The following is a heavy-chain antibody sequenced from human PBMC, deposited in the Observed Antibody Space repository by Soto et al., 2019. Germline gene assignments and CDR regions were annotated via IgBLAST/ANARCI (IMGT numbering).Heavy chain of an antibody. Sequence: GGSLRLSCAASGFTFSSCGMHWVRQAPGKGLEWVAVIWYDGSNKYYADSVKGRFTISRDNSKNTLYLQMNSLRAEDTAVYYCAKVFRVGYCSGGSCYTSADYYYYYMDVWGKGTTVTVSS. V-gene: IGHV3-33*06. CDR3: AKVFRVGYCSGGSCYTSADYYYYYMDV. CDR1: GFTFSSCG. CDR2: IWYDGSNK. D-gene: IGHD2-15*01. J-gene: IGHJ6*03.